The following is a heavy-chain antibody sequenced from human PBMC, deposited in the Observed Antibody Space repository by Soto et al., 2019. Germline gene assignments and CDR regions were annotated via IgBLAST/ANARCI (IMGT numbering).Heavy chain of an antibody. D-gene: IGHD3-16*01. V-gene: IGHV1-18*01. CDR2: IIAYNGNT. CDR1: GYTFTNFG. Sequence: QVQLVQSGAEVKKPGASVKVSCKASGYTFTNFGISWVRQAPGQGLEWMGWIIAYNGNTNYAQNFQGRVTMTTDTSTSTAYMGLRSMRSDDTAAYYCGRGGTPIDYWGQGTLVTVSS. J-gene: IGHJ4*02. CDR3: GRGGTPIDY.